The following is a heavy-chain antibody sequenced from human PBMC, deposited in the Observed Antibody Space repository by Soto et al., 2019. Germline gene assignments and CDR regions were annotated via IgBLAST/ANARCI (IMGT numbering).Heavy chain of an antibody. Sequence: GGSLRLSCAASGFTFSSYAMHWVRQAPGKGLECVSAITSNGGNTDYANSVKGRFTISRDNSKNTLYLQMGSLRAEDMAVYYCARGCRSTSCDAFAFDIWGQGTMVTVSS. CDR3: ARGCRSTSCDAFAFDI. CDR1: GFTFSSYA. V-gene: IGHV3-64*01. J-gene: IGHJ3*02. CDR2: ITSNGGNT. D-gene: IGHD2-2*01.